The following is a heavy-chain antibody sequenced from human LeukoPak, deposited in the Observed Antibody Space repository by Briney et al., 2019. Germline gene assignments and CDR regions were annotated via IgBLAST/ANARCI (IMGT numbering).Heavy chain of an antibody. J-gene: IGHJ5*02. V-gene: IGHV4-59*01. CDR1: GGSISSYY. CDR2: IYYSGST. CDR3: ARASLRIQPNYNWFDP. Sequence: KPSETLSLTCTVSGGSISSYYWSWIRQPPGKGLEWIGYIYYSGSTNYNPSLKSRVTISVDTSKNQFSLKLSSVTAADTAVYYCARASLRIQPNYNWFDPWGQGTLVTVSS. D-gene: IGHD1-14*01.